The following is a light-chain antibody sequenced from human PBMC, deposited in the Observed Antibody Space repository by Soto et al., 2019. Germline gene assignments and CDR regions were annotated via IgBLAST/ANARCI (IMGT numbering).Light chain of an antibody. Sequence: EIVMTQSPVTLSVSPGERATLSCRASQSVSSNLAWYQQKPGQAPRLLFYGASTRATGIPARFSGGGSGTEFNLTVSSLQSEDFALYYCQQYNNWPHTFGQGTRLEIK. V-gene: IGKV3-15*01. J-gene: IGKJ5*01. CDR3: QQYNNWPHT. CDR2: GAS. CDR1: QSVSSN.